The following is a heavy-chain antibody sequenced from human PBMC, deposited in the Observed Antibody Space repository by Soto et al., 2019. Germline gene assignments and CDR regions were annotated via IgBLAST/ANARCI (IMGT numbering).Heavy chain of an antibody. CDR2: ISYDGSNK. V-gene: IGHV3-30-3*01. D-gene: IGHD3-10*01. Sequence: QVHLVESGGGVVQPGRSLRLACAASGFTLSSYAMHWVRQAPGKGLEWVAVISYDGSNKYYADSVKGRFTISRDNSKNTLYLQMNSLRAEDTAVYYCARAKWFGEFTPGAFDIWGQGTMVTVSS. CDR1: GFTLSSYA. CDR3: ARAKWFGEFTPGAFDI. J-gene: IGHJ3*02.